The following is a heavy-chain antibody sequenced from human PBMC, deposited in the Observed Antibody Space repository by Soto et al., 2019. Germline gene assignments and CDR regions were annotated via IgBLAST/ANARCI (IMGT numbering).Heavy chain of an antibody. V-gene: IGHV1-46*03. CDR2: INPSGGST. Sequence: GASVKVSCKASGYTFTSYYMHWVRQAPGQGLEWMGIINPSGGSTSYAQKFQGRVTMTRDTSTSTVYMELSSLRSEDTAVYYCARAGLYYGSGSYQEVWFDPWGQGTLVTVSS. CDR1: GYTFTSYY. D-gene: IGHD3-10*01. CDR3: ARAGLYYGSGSYQEVWFDP. J-gene: IGHJ5*02.